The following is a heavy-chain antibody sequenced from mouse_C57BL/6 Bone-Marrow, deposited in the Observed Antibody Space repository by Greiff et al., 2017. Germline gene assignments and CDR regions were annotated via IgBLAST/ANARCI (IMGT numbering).Heavy chain of an antibody. CDR3: VREGNYGSSYSFAY. CDR2: IRSKSSNYAT. CDR1: GFTFNTYA. D-gene: IGHD1-1*01. V-gene: IGHV10-3*01. J-gene: IGHJ3*01. Sequence: EVMLVESGGGLVQPKGSLKLSCAASGFTFNTYAMHWVRQAPGKGLEWVARIRSKSSNYATYYADSVKDRFTISRDDSQSMLYLQMNNLKTEDTAMYYCVREGNYGSSYSFAYWGEGTLVTVSA.